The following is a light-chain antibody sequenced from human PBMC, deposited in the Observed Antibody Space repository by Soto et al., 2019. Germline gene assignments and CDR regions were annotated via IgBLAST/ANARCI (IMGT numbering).Light chain of an antibody. J-gene: IGLJ2*01. Sequence: QSALTQPRSVSGSPGQSVTISCTGTSSDVGGYNYVSWYQQHPGKAPKLMIYDVSKRPSGVPGRFSGSKSGNTASLTISGLQAEDEADYYCCSYAGSPLVVFGGGTKLTVL. CDR3: CSYAGSPLVV. CDR1: SSDVGGYNY. CDR2: DVS. V-gene: IGLV2-11*01.